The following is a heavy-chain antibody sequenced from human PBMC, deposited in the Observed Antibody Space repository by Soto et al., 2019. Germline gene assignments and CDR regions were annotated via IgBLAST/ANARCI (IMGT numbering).Heavy chain of an antibody. CDR1: GGSFSGYY. D-gene: IGHD1-7*01. J-gene: IGHJ4*02. CDR2: INHSGST. CDR3: ARSPFNWNYAIDY. Sequence: SETLSLTCAVYGGSFSGYYWSWIRQPPGKGLEWIGEINHSGSTNYNPSLKSRVTISVDMSKNQFSPKLSSVTAADTAVYYCARSPFNWNYAIDYWGQGTLVTVSS. V-gene: IGHV4-34*01.